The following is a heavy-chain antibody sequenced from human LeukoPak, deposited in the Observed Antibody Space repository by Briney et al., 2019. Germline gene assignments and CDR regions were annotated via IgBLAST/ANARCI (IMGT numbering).Heavy chain of an antibody. D-gene: IGHD6-13*01. CDR2: INHSGST. V-gene: IGHV4-34*01. Sequence: SETLSLTCAVYGGSFSGSYWSWIRQPPGKGLEWIGEINHSGSTNYNPSLKSRVTISVDTSKNQFSLKLSSVTAADSAVYYCARSSRIAAAGFFFDYWGQGTLVTVSS. J-gene: IGHJ4*02. CDR1: GGSFSGSY. CDR3: ARSSRIAAAGFFFDY.